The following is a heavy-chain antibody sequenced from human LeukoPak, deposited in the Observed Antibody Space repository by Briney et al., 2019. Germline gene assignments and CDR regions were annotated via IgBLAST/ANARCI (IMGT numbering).Heavy chain of an antibody. D-gene: IGHD6-19*01. CDR3: ARGTDSTGYNY. CDR1: GDSVSSNSAA. Sequence: SQTLSLTFAISGDSVSSNSAACNWLRQSPSRGLEWLGRAYCRAKRYIEDAVSVKSRITINPDTSKNQFSLQLNSVTPEDAAVYFCARGTDSTGYNYWGQGTLVAVSS. CDR2: AYCRAKRYI. J-gene: IGHJ4*02. V-gene: IGHV6-1*01.